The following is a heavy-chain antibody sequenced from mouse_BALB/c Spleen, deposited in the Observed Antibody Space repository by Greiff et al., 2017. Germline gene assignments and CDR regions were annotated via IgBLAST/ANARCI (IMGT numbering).Heavy chain of an antibody. CDR1: GYTFTSYT. Sequence: LQESAAELARPGASVKMSCKASGYTFTSYTMHWVKQRPGQGLEWIGYINPSSGYTEYNQKFKDKTTLTADKSSSTAYMQLSSLTSEDSAVYYCARGGNYDYWGQGTTLTVSS. CDR3: ARGGNYDY. CDR2: INPSSGYT. V-gene: IGHV1-4*02. D-gene: IGHD2-1*01. J-gene: IGHJ2*01.